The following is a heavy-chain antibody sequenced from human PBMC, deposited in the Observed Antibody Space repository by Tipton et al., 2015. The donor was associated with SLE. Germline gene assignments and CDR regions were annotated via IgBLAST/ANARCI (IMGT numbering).Heavy chain of an antibody. CDR3: ARKPYREGFDY. CDR1: GGSISSSNW. D-gene: IGHD3-16*01. CDR2: IDHSGST. Sequence: TLSLTCAVSGGSISSSNWWSWVRQPPGKGLEWIGEIDHSGSTNYNPSIKRRVTISVDTSKNQFSLKLSSVTAADTAVYYCARKPYREGFDYWGQGALVTVSS. V-gene: IGHV4-4*02. J-gene: IGHJ4*02.